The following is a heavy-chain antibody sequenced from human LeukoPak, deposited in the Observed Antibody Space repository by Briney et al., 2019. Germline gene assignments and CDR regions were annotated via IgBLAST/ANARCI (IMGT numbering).Heavy chain of an antibody. V-gene: IGHV3-21*01. D-gene: IGHD3-22*01. CDR1: GFTFSSYS. CDR2: ISSSSSYI. J-gene: IGHJ4*02. Sequence: PGGSLRLSCAASGFTFSSYSMNWVRQAPGKGLEWVSSISSSSSYIYYADSVKGRFTISRDNAENSLYLQMNSLRAEDTAVYYCARVNYDSSGYYLYYFDYWGQGTLVTVSS. CDR3: ARVNYDSSGYYLYYFDY.